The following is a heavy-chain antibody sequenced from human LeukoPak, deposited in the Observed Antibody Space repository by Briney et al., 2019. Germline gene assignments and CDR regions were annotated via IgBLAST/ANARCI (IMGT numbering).Heavy chain of an antibody. CDR2: PNPSRSS. V-gene: IGHV4-34*01. Sequence: SETLSLTCAVYGGSFNGYYWTWIRQPPGKGLEWIGEPNPSRSSDDNPSFKSRGTRSVATCSYAFSLKLTCVCTAVPAVYYCAGGQLRLSNGGQGSLVIVSS. D-gene: IGHD6-25*01. CDR3: AGGQLRLSN. CDR1: GGSFNGYY. J-gene: IGHJ4*02.